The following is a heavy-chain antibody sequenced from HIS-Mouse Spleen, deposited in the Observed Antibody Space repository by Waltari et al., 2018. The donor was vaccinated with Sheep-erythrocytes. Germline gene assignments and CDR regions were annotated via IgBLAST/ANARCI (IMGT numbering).Heavy chain of an antibody. CDR2: IYYSGST. CDR1: GGSISSCGYY. CDR3: ARALIITMVRGVTSNWFDP. Sequence: QVQLQESGPGLVKPSQTLSLTCTVSGGSISSCGYYWSWIRQHPGKGLELIGYIYYSGSTSYNPSRKSRVTRSVDTSKSHFSLKLSSVTAADTAVYYCARALIITMVRGVTSNWFDPWGQGTLVTVSS. V-gene: IGHV4-31*03. J-gene: IGHJ5*02. D-gene: IGHD3-10*01.